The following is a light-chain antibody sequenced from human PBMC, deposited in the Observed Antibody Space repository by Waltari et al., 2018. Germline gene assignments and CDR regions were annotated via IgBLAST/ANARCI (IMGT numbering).Light chain of an antibody. CDR1: RRDVGAYNY. V-gene: IGLV2-14*03. J-gene: IGLJ2*01. Sequence: QSALTQPASVSGSPGPSITLPCTGTRRDVGAYNYVPWYQQHPGKAPKLIIFDVSNRPSGVSNRFSGSKSGNTASLTISGLQAEDEADYYCSSYISSSTLELFGGGTSLTVL. CDR2: DVS. CDR3: SSYISSSTLEL.